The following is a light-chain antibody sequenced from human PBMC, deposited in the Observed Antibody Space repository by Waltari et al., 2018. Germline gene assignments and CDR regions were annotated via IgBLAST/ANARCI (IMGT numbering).Light chain of an antibody. J-gene: IGKJ1*01. CDR3: QQYYRSRT. Sequence: DIVMTQSPDSLAVSLGERATLNCKSSQSVLYHSNDKNYLAWYQQKPGQPPKLLISWASTRESGVPDRFSGRGSVTDFTLTISRLQAEDGAVYYCQQYYRSRTFGQGTKVEI. V-gene: IGKV4-1*01. CDR1: QSVLYHSNDKNY. CDR2: WAS.